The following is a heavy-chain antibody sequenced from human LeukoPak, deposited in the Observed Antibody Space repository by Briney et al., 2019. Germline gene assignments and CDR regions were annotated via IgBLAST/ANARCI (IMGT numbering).Heavy chain of an antibody. D-gene: IGHD4-17*01. CDR3: ARVNTVTTPGEFDY. J-gene: IGHJ4*02. V-gene: IGHV4-59*01. CDR1: GGSISSYY. Sequence: SETLSLTCTVSGGSISSYYWSWIRQPPGKGLEWIGYIYYSGSTNYNPSLKSRVTISVDTSKNQFSLKLSSVTAADTAVYYCARVNTVTTPGEFDYWGQGTLVTVSS. CDR2: IYYSGST.